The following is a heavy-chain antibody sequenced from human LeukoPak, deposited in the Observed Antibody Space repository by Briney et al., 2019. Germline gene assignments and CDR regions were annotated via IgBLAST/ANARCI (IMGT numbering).Heavy chain of an antibody. Sequence: GGSLRLSCAASGFTFDDFAMHWVRQAPGKGLEWVSSISWNSGSIGYADSVKGRFTISGDNAKNSLYLQMNSLRAEDTALYYCAKDMRRCSSTSCYQGWFDPWGQGTLVTVSS. D-gene: IGHD2-2*01. CDR1: GFTFDDFA. J-gene: IGHJ5*02. CDR3: AKDMRRCSSTSCYQGWFDP. CDR2: ISWNSGSI. V-gene: IGHV3-9*01.